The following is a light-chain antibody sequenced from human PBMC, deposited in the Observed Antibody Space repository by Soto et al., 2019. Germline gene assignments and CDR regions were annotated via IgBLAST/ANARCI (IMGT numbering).Light chain of an antibody. V-gene: IGLV2-14*01. CDR3: SSYTGNSPVFV. Sequence: QSALTQPASVSGSDGQSITISCTGTSSDVGGYNYVSWYQQRPGKAPKLIIFEVSNRPSGVSNRFSGSKSDNTASLTISGLQGDDEADYYCSSYTGNSPVFVFGTGTKLTVL. CDR1: SSDVGGYNY. J-gene: IGLJ1*01. CDR2: EVS.